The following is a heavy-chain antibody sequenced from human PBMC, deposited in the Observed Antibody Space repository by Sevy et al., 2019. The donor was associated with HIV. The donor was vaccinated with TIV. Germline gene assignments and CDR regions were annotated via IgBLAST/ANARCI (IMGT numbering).Heavy chain of an antibody. CDR2: IYPGDSDT. D-gene: IGHD2-15*01. CDR3: ARFGSYRLSYYGMDV. J-gene: IGHJ6*02. V-gene: IGHV5-51*01. CDR1: GYSFTNYW. Sequence: GESLKISCKGAGYSFTNYWIGWVRQMPGKGLEWMGFIYPGDSDTRYSPSFQGQVTISADKSIGTAYLQWNSLRASDTATYYCARFGSYRLSYYGMDVWGQGTTVTVSS.